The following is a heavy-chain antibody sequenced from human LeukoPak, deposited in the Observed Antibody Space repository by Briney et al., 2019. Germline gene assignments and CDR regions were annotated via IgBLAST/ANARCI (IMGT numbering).Heavy chain of an antibody. V-gene: IGHV3-53*01. J-gene: IGHJ4*02. CDR1: GFTVSSNY. D-gene: IGHD2-15*01. Sequence: GGSLRLSCAASGFTVSSNYMSWVRQAPGKGLEWVSVIYSGGSTYYADSVKGRFTISRDNSKNTLYLQMNSLRAEDTAVYYCAKEAMPLVVVAATVDYWGQGTLVTVSS. CDR3: AKEAMPLVVVAATVDY. CDR2: IYSGGST.